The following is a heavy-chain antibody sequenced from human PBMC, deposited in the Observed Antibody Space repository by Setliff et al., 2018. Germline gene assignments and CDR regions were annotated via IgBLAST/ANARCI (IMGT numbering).Heavy chain of an antibody. J-gene: IGHJ6*03. Sequence: NPGGSLRLSCAVSGFTFSSYSMNWVRQAPGKGLEWVSSISSSSSYIYYADSVKGRFIISRDNAKNSLYLQMNSLRAEDTAIYYCARDQGGIEQFVVGYYYYYMDVWGKGATVTVSS. V-gene: IGHV3-21*01. CDR1: GFTFSSYS. CDR2: ISSSSSYI. D-gene: IGHD6-6*01. CDR3: ARDQGGIEQFVVGYYYYYMDV.